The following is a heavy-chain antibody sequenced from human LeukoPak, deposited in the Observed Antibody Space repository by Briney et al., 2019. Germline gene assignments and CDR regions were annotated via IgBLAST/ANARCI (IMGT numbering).Heavy chain of an antibody. CDR2: TSHRGST. Sequence: NTSGTLSLTCSVSGGSISSTNWWSWVRQPPGKGLEWIGETSHRGSTNYNPSLKSRVTISVDKSKNQFSLKLSSVTAADTAVYYCARNAAHEYYFDYWGQGTLVTVSS. V-gene: IGHV4-4*02. CDR3: ARNAAHEYYFDY. CDR1: GGSISSTNW. J-gene: IGHJ4*02. D-gene: IGHD2-15*01.